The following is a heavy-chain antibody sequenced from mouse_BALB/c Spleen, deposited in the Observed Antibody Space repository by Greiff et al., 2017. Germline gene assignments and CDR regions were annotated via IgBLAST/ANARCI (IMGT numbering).Heavy chain of an antibody. CDR3: TRLGYYGYGFAY. CDR1: GYTFTSYW. Sequence: VQLQQPGAELVRPGASVKLSCKASGYTFTSYWINWVKQRPGQGLEWIGNIYPSDSYTNYNQKFKDKATLTVDKSSSTAYMQLSSPTSEDSAVYYCTRLGYYGYGFAYWGQGTLVTVSA. J-gene: IGHJ3*01. D-gene: IGHD1-2*01. V-gene: IGHV1-69*02. CDR2: IYPSDSYT.